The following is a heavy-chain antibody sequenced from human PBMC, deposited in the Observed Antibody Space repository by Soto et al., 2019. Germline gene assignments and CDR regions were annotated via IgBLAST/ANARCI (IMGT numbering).Heavy chain of an antibody. D-gene: IGHD1-20*01. CDR1: GFTFSTYW. CDR3: VRHYNYGD. Sequence: EVHLVESGGGLVQPGGSLRLSCAASGFTFSTYWMHWVRHTPGKGLVWVSRINSDGTSTDYADSVKGRFTISRDNAKNMLYLQMTSLRADDTAVYYCVRHYNYGDWGQGTLVTVSS. V-gene: IGHV3-74*01. CDR2: INSDGTST. J-gene: IGHJ4*02.